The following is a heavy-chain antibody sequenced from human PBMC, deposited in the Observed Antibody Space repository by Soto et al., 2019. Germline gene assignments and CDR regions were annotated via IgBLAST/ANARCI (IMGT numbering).Heavy chain of an antibody. J-gene: IGHJ5*02. Sequence: GSLRLSGAASGFTFSDYYMSWIRQAPGKGLEWVSYISSISSYTNYADSVKGRFTISRDNAKNSLYLQMNSLRAEDTAVYYCVRCSSTSCWGEFDPWGQGTLVTVSS. CDR2: ISSISSYT. CDR3: VRCSSTSCWGEFDP. D-gene: IGHD2-2*01. CDR1: GFTFSDYY. V-gene: IGHV3-11*06.